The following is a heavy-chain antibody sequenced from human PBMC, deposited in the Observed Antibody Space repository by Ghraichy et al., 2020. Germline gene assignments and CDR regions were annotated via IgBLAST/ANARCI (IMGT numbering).Heavy chain of an antibody. CDR3: ASTRIWFGELSGYFDY. CDR1: GGSISSYY. Sequence: SETLSLTCTVSGGSISSYYWSWIRQPPGKGLEWIGYIYYSGSTNYNPSLKSRVTISVDTSKNQFSLKLSSVTAADTAVYYCASTRIWFGELSGYFDYWGQGTLVTVSS. J-gene: IGHJ4*02. D-gene: IGHD3-10*01. V-gene: IGHV4-59*08. CDR2: IYYSGST.